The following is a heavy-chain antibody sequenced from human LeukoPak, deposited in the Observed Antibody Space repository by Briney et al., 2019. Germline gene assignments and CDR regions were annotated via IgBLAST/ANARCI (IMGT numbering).Heavy chain of an antibody. J-gene: IGHJ4*02. Sequence: PSETLSLTCTVSGGSISSYYWSWTRQPAGEGLEWIGRIYTSGSTNYNPSLKSRVTMSVDTSKNQFSLKLSSVTAADTAVYYCAREMATIKFDYWGQGTLVTVSS. D-gene: IGHD5-24*01. CDR2: IYTSGST. CDR3: AREMATIKFDY. V-gene: IGHV4-4*07. CDR1: GGSISSYY.